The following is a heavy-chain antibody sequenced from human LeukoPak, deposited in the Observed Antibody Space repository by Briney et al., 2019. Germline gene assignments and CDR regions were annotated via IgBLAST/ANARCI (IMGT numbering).Heavy chain of an antibody. CDR3: AKAWELLWSYFDY. CDR2: ISGSGGST. D-gene: IGHD1-26*01. CDR1: GFTFSSYG. Sequence: GGSLRLSCAASGFTFSSYGMSWVRQAPGKGLEWVSAISGSGGSTYYADSVKGRFTISRDNSKNTLYLQMNSLRAEDTAVYYCAKAWELLWSYFDYWGQGTLVTVSS. V-gene: IGHV3-23*01. J-gene: IGHJ4*02.